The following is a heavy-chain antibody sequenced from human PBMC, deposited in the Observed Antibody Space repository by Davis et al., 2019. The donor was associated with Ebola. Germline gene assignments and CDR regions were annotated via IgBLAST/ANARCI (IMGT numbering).Heavy chain of an antibody. J-gene: IGHJ6*02. CDR2: INHSGST. CDR1: GGSFSGYY. CDR3: ARAQGVVYYYGMDV. V-gene: IGHV4-34*01. D-gene: IGHD2-15*01. Sequence: SETLSLTCAVYGGSFSGYYWSWIRQPPGKGLEWIGDINHSGSTNYNPSLNSRVTIPVDTSKNQFSLKLTSVTAADTAVYYCARAQGVVYYYGMDVWGQGTTVTVSS.